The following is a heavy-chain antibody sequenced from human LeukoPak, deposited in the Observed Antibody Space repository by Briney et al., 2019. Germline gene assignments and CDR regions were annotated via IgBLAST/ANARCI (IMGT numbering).Heavy chain of an antibody. CDR3: AKGKRSGLVYSAIDH. CDR1: GFTFDDYA. Sequence: PGRSLRLSCAASGFTFDDYAMHWVRQAPGKGLEWVSGVTWNSGIIVYADSVKGRFTVSRDNARNSLFLEMTSLRGDDTALYYCAKGKRSGLVYSAIDHWGQGTLVSVSS. D-gene: IGHD3/OR15-3a*01. J-gene: IGHJ4*02. CDR2: VTWNSGII. V-gene: IGHV3-9*01.